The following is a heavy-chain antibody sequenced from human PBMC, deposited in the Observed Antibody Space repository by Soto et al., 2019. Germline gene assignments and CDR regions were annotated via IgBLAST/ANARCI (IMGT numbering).Heavy chain of an antibody. CDR2: MNPNSGNT. J-gene: IGHJ5*02. V-gene: IGHV1-8*01. CDR3: ARGKITMVRGVRNWFDP. CDR1: GYTFTSYD. Sequence: ASVKVSCKASGYTFTSYDINWVRQATGQGLEWMGWMNPNSGNTGYAQKFQGRVTMTRNTSISTAYMELSSLRSEDTAVYYCARGKITMVRGVRNWFDPWGQGTLVTVSS. D-gene: IGHD3-10*01.